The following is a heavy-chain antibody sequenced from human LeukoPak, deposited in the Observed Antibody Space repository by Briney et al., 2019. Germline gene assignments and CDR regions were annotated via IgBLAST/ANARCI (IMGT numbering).Heavy chain of an antibody. V-gene: IGHV3-48*03. J-gene: IGHJ6*04. CDR3: AELGITMIGGV. CDR1: GFPFSSYE. CDR2: ISSSGSTI. Sequence: GSLRLSCAASGFPFSSYEMNRVRQAPGKGLEWVSYISSSGSTIYYADSVKGRFTISRDNAKNSLYLQMNSLRAEDTAVYYCAELGITMIGGVWGKGTTVTISS. D-gene: IGHD3-10*02.